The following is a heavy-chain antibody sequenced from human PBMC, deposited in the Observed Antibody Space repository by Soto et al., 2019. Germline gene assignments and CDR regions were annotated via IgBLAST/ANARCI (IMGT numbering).Heavy chain of an antibody. J-gene: IGHJ5*02. D-gene: IGHD6-6*01. CDR1: GGTFSSYA. Sequence: ASAKVSSKASGGTFSSYAISWVRQAPGQGLEWMGGIIPIFGTANYAQKFQGRVTITADKSTSTAYMELSSLRSEDTAVYYCASTSIAARVDPWGQGTLVTVSS. CDR2: IIPIFGTA. V-gene: IGHV1-69*06. CDR3: ASTSIAARVDP.